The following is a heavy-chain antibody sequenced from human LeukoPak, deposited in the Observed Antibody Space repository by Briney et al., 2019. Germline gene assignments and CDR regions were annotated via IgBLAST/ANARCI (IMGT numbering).Heavy chain of an antibody. CDR1: GFTFNRYW. D-gene: IGHD2-2*01. CDR2: IKSDGSEE. V-gene: IGHV3-7*01. J-gene: IGHJ5*02. CDR3: AKDPRGIVVVPAEWFDP. Sequence: PGGSLRLSCAASGFTFNRYWMSWVRQAPGKGLEWVAQIKSDGSEEYYADSVRGRFTISRDNSKNTLYLQMNSLRAEDTAVYYCAKDPRGIVVVPAEWFDPWGQGTLVTVSS.